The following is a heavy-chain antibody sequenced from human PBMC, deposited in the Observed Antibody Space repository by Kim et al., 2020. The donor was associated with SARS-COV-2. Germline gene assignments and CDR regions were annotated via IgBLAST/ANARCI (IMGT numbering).Heavy chain of an antibody. CDR3: VSGRREEYYYYGMDV. V-gene: IGHV1-69*13. CDR1: GGTFSSYA. Sequence: SVKVSCKASGGTFSSYAISWVRQAPGQGLEWMGGIIPIFGTANYAQKFQGRVTITADESTSTAYMELSSLRSEDTAVYYCVSGRREEYYYYGMDVWGQGTTVTVSS. J-gene: IGHJ6*02. CDR2: IIPIFGTA.